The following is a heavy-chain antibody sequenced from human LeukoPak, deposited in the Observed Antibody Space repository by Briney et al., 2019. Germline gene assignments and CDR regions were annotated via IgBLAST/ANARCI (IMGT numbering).Heavy chain of an antibody. V-gene: IGHV3-74*01. D-gene: IGHD5-12*01. CDR3: IRTLIVATSPYMDV. Sequence: GGSLRLCCAASGFTFSSYWMHWVRQAPGKGLVWVSRVNSDGTGTTYADSVEGRFTISRDNAKNTVYLQMHSLRAEDTAIYYCIRTLIVATSPYMDVWGKGTTVTVSS. CDR1: GFTFSSYW. J-gene: IGHJ6*03. CDR2: VNSDGTGT.